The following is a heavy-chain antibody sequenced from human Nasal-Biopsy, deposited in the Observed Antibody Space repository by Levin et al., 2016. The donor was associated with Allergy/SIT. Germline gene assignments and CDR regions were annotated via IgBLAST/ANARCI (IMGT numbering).Heavy chain of an antibody. J-gene: IGHJ6*02. Sequence: GESLKISCAASGFTFSNYWMTWVRQAPGKGLEWVANIEKDAGEKYYVDPVKGRFVISRDNAKNSLYLQMNSLRVEDTAVYYCARVTWTRDYYGMDVWGQGTTVTVSS. CDR3: ARVTWTRDYYGMDV. CDR1: GFTFSNYW. D-gene: IGHD3-16*01. V-gene: IGHV3-7*03. CDR2: IEKDAGEK.